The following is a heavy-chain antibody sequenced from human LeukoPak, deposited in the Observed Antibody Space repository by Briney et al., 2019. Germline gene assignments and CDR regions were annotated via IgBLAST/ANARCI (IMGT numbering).Heavy chain of an antibody. CDR2: ISSSSSYI. Sequence: GGSLRLSCADSGFTFSSYSMNWVRQAPGKGLEWVSSISSSSSYIYYADSVKGRFTISRDNAKNSLYLQMNSLRAEDTAVYYCARDDDYGDYVPTVAFDIWGQGTMVTVSS. CDR1: GFTFSSYS. D-gene: IGHD4-17*01. J-gene: IGHJ3*02. CDR3: ARDDDYGDYVPTVAFDI. V-gene: IGHV3-21*01.